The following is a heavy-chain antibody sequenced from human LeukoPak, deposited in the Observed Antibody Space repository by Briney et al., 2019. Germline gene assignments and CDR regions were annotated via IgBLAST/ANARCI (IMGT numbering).Heavy chain of an antibody. J-gene: IGHJ4*02. CDR1: GFTFSTYW. Sequence: GGSLRLSCPAPGFTFSTYWMTWVRQPPGKGREWAPNIKKDGSEKYYVDSVKGRFTISRDNAKKSLYLQMNSLRAEDTAVYYCARHLSGITGYTYGRGIDYWGQGILLTVSS. CDR3: ARHLSGITGYTYGRGIDY. D-gene: IGHD5-18*01. V-gene: IGHV3-7*01. CDR2: IKKDGSEK.